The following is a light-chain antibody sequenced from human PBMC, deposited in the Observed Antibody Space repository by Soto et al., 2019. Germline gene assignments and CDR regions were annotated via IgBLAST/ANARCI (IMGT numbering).Light chain of an antibody. V-gene: IGKV1-5*03. CDR1: QSISDW. Sequence: DIQMTQSPSTLSASVGDRVTITCRASQSISDWLAWYQQKPGKAPKLLIYKASSLESGGPSRFSGSGSGTEFSLTISSLQPDDFATYYCQQYNSYSNFGGGTKVENK. CDR2: KAS. CDR3: QQYNSYSN. J-gene: IGKJ4*01.